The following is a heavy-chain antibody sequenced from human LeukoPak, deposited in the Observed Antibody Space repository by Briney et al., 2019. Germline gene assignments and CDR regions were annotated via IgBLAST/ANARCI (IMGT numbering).Heavy chain of an antibody. CDR2: IYYSGVT. CDR3: ARHAQSPYSGSFDY. CDR1: GGSISGHY. V-gene: IGHV4-59*08. J-gene: IGHJ4*02. Sequence: SETLSLTCTVSGGSISGHYWTWVRQPPSQGLEWVAYIYYSGVTKFNPSLMSRVTISIDSSRNQFSLKLNSVTAADTAVYYCARHAQSPYSGSFDYWGQGILVTVSS. D-gene: IGHD1-26*01.